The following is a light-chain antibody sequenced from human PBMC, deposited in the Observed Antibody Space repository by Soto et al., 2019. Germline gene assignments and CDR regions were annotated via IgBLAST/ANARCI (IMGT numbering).Light chain of an antibody. J-gene: IGLJ3*02. V-gene: IGLV1-40*01. CDR1: DSNIGAGYD. Sequence: QSVLTQPPSVSGAPGQTVTISCSGSDSNIGAGYDLHWYQQLPGTAPKLLIHSNYLRASGVPDRFSASKSVTSASLAIIGLQADDEADYYCQSYDTGLGDWVFGGGTKVTVL. CDR3: QSYDTGLGDWV. CDR2: SNY.